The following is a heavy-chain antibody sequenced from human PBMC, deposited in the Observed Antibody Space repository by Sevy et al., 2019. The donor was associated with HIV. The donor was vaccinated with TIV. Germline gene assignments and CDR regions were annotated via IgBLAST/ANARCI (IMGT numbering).Heavy chain of an antibody. Sequence: ASVKVSCKASGYTFTSYDINWVRQATGHRLEWMGWMIPNSGNTGYAQKFQGRVTMTRNTSISTAYMELSRLRSDDTAVYYCARMDYYGSGVLGYYYGMDVWGQGTTVTVSS. D-gene: IGHD3-10*01. CDR3: ARMDYYGSGVLGYYYGMDV. V-gene: IGHV1-8*01. CDR2: MIPNSGNT. CDR1: GYTFTSYD. J-gene: IGHJ6*02.